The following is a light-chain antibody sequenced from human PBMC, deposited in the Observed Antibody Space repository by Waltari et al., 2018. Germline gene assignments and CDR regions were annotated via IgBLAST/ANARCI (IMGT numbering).Light chain of an antibody. CDR1: QGINKE. CDR2: AAS. V-gene: IGKV1-27*01. Sequence: DIQMTQSPSSLSASVGDRVTVTCRATQGINKELSWYQQKPGKAPTLLLYAASNLPTGVSSRFSGSGSPTDFTPTISSLQLEDVVTYCCEQDYATPFCFGPGTKRGIK. CDR3: EQDYATPFC. J-gene: IGKJ3*01.